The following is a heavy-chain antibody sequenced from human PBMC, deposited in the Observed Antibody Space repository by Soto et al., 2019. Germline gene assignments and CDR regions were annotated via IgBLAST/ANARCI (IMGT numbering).Heavy chain of an antibody. CDR2: ISSSGGII. CDR1: GGTFSSYD. V-gene: IGHV3-48*04. D-gene: IGHD3-10*01. Sequence: GASVKVSCKASGGTFSSYDINWVRQAPGKGPEWISHISSSGGIIYYADSVKGRFTISRDNAKNSLYLQMNSLRGEDTAVYYCAREGSVSSSDYYAYYYGMDVWGQGTTVTVSS. CDR3: AREGSVSSSDYYAYYYGMDV. J-gene: IGHJ6*02.